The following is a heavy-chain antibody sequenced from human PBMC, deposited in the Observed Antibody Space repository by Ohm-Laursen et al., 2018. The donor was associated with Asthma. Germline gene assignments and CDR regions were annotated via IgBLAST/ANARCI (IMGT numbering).Heavy chain of an antibody. CDR2: ISYDGTNK. CDR3: ARDLDGYNPQN. Sequence: SLRLSCAASGFTFSSYAMHWVRQAPGKGLEWVAVISYDGTNKYYADSVKGRFTISRDNSKNTLYLQMNSLRAEDTAVYYCARDLDGYNPQNWGQGTLVTVSS. CDR1: GFTFSSYA. D-gene: IGHD5-24*01. J-gene: IGHJ4*02. V-gene: IGHV3-30*04.